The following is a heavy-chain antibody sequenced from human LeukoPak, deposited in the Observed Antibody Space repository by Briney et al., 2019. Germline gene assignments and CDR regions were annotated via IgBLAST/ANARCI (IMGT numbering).Heavy chain of an antibody. CDR2: ISGSGGRP. J-gene: IGHJ4*02. D-gene: IGHD3-22*01. CDR1: GVTLSNYG. Sequence: GGSLRLSCAVSGVTLSNYGMAWVRQAPGKGLEWVAGISGSGGRPNYADSVRGRFTISRDNAKNTLYLQMNSLRAEDTAVYFCAKRGVVIRVILVGFHKEAYYFDSWGQGALVSVSS. CDR3: AKRGVVIRVILVGFHKEAYYFDS. V-gene: IGHV3-23*01.